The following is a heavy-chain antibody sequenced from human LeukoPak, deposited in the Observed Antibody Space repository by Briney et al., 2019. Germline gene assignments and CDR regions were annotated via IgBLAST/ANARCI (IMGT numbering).Heavy chain of an antibody. CDR2: ISAYNGNT. J-gene: IGHJ6*03. V-gene: IGHV1-18*01. CDR1: GYTFTSYG. Sequence: ASVKVSCKASGYTFTSYGISWVRQAPGQGHGLMGWISAYNGNTNHAQELQGRVTMTTDTSTSTAYMEMRSLRSDDTAVYYCARWKYYDLGSDSTFCSYMDVWGKGTTVTVSS. CDR3: ARWKYYDLGSDSTFCSYMDV. D-gene: IGHD3-3*01.